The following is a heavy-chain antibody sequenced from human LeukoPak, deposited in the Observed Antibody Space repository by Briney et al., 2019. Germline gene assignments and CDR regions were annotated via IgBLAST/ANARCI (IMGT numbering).Heavy chain of an antibody. D-gene: IGHD6-19*01. CDR2: IYYSGST. CDR3: AREIAVAGTVWFDP. CDR1: GGSISSYY. V-gene: IGHV4-4*08. J-gene: IGHJ5*02. Sequence: SETLSLTCTVSGGSISSYYWSWIRQPPGKGLEWIGYIYYSGSTYYNPSLKSRVTISVDTSKNQFSLKLSSVTAADTAVYYCAREIAVAGTVWFDPWGQGTLVTVSS.